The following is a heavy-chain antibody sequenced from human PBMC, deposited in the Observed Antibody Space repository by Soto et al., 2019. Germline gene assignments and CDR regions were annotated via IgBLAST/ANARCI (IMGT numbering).Heavy chain of an antibody. V-gene: IGHV3-30-3*01. CDR2: ISYDESIK. CDR1: GFTFSSYA. CDR3: VQGGYYEGSGYYWSVDY. J-gene: IGHJ4*02. D-gene: IGHD3-22*01. Sequence: QVQLVESGGGVVQPGRSLRLSCAASGFTFSSYAMHWVRQAPGKGLEWVAVISYDESIKYHADSVQGRFTISRDNSKNKLYLQMNSLSTEDTAVYYCVQGGYYEGSGYYWSVDYWGKGTLVTVSS.